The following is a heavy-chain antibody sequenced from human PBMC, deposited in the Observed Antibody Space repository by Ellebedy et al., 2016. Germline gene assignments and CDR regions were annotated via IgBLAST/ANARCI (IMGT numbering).Heavy chain of an antibody. D-gene: IGHD3-10*01. CDR3: ARDFLYGSGSYYNDDYFDY. CDR1: GNSFTRYG. Sequence: ASVKVSCKASGNSFTRYGLHWVRQAPGQRLEWMGWINAGNGGTKYAQKIKGRVTITRDTSASTAYMELSSLRSEDTAIYYCARDFLYGSGSYYNDDYFDYWGQGTLVTVSS. J-gene: IGHJ4*02. CDR2: INAGNGGT. V-gene: IGHV1-3*01.